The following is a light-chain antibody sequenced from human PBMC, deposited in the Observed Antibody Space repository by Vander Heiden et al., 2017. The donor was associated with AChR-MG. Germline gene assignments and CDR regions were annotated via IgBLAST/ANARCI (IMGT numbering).Light chain of an antibody. J-gene: IGKJ1*01. CDR2: WAS. CDR3: QQYDSTPTWT. Sequence: ERATINCKSSQSVLYSSNNKNYLAWYQQKPGQPPKLLIYWASTRESGVPDRFSGSGYGTDFTLTISSLQAEDVAVYYCQQYDSTPTWTFGQGTKVEIK. CDR1: QSVLYSSNNKNY. V-gene: IGKV4-1*01.